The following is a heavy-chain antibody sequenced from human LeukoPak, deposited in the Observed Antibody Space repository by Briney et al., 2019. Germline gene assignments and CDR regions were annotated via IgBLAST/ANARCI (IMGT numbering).Heavy chain of an antibody. Sequence: ASVKVSCKASGYTFTSYGISWVRQAPGQGLEWMGSISPYNGNTKYTERLQGRVIMTTDTSTRTAYMELRSLRSDDTAVFYCARDQYDYTWGSYRPYFDSRGQGTLVTVSS. J-gene: IGHJ4*02. V-gene: IGHV1-18*04. CDR1: GYTFTSYG. CDR3: ARDQYDYTWGSYRPYFDS. D-gene: IGHD3-16*02. CDR2: ISPYNGNT.